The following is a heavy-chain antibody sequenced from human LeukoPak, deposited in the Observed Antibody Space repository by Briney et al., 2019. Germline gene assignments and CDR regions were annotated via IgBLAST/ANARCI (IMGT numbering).Heavy chain of an antibody. J-gene: IGHJ4*02. CDR2: IIPIFGTA. CDR1: GGTFSSYA. D-gene: IGHD4-11*01. V-gene: IGHV1-69*13. CDR3: ARRVMTTVTTIVDY. Sequence: SAKVSCKASGGTFSSYAISWVRQAPGQGLEWMGGIIPIFGTANYAQKFQGRVTITADESTSTAYMELSSLRSEDTAVYYCARRVMTTVTTIVDYWGQGTLVTVSS.